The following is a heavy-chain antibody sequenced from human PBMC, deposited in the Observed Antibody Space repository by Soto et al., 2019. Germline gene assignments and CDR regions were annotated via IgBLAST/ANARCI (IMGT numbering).Heavy chain of an antibody. CDR2: LRGSGHSI. CDR1: GFTFRRYA. V-gene: IGHV3-23*01. J-gene: IGHJ5*01. Sequence: EEQLLESGGGLVQPGGSLRLSCEASGFTFRRYAMSWVRQAPGKGLEWVSGLRGSGHSIYYADSVKGRFTISRDNSKNTLYLQMNSLRAEDTAVYYCAKDGWSSDWFDYWGQGTLVTVSS. CDR3: AKDGWSSDWFDY. D-gene: IGHD6-19*01.